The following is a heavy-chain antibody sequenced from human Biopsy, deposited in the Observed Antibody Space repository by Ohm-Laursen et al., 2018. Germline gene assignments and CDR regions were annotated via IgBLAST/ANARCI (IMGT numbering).Heavy chain of an antibody. CDR1: GFSLSSTGMR. V-gene: IGHV2-70*04. J-gene: IGHJ4*01. CDR3: ARTRAHNFGAIEF. Sequence: TQTLTLTCSFSGFSLSSTGMRISWVRQPPGKALECLGRIDWDDDKFYSPSLVTRLSLSKDTTTNQVVLTLTDVDPEDTATYYCARTRAHNFGAIEFWGQGILVTVSS. CDR2: IDWDDDK. D-gene: IGHD1-1*01.